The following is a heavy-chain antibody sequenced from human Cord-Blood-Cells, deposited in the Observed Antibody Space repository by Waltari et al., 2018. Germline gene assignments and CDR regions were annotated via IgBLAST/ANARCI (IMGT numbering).Heavy chain of an antibody. D-gene: IGHD5-12*01. CDR2: INPNRGGT. CDR1: GYTFNGYY. CDR3: AREYSGYANWYFDL. Sequence: QVQLVQSGAEVKKPGASVKVSCKASGYTFNGYYMHWVRQAPGQGLEWMGRINPNRGGTNYAKKFQGRVTMTRDTSISTAYMELSRLRSDDTAVYYCAREYSGYANWYFDLWGRGTLVTVSS. J-gene: IGHJ2*01. V-gene: IGHV1-2*06.